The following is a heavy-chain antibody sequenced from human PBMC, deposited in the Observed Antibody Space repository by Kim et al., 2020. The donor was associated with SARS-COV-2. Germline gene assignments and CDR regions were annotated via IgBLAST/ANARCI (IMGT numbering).Heavy chain of an antibody. CDR3: AGPGGSGLYGKYGMDV. J-gene: IGHJ6*02. Sequence: GESLKISCKGSGYSFTSYWIGWVRQMPGKGLEWMGIIYPGDSDTRYSPSFQGQVTISADKSISTAYLQWSSLRASDTAMYYCAGPGGSGLYGKYGMDVWGQGTTVTASS. D-gene: IGHD3-10*01. CDR2: IYPGDSDT. V-gene: IGHV5-51*01. CDR1: GYSFTSYW.